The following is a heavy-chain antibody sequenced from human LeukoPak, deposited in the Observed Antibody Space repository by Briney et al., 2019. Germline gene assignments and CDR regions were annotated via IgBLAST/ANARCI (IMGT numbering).Heavy chain of an antibody. J-gene: IGHJ6*02. CDR3: ATRSGYSYGSYYYGMDV. CDR1: GGSISNYY. Sequence: KPSETLSLTCTVSGGSISNYYWTWIRQPPGKGLEWIGYIYYSGSTNYNPSLKSRVTISVDTSKNQFSLKLSSVTAADTAVYYCATRSGYSYGSYYYGMDVWGQGTTVTVSS. V-gene: IGHV4-59*01. D-gene: IGHD5-18*01. CDR2: IYYSGST.